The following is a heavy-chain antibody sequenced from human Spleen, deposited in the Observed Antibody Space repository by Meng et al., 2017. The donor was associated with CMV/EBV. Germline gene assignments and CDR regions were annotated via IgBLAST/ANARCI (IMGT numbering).Heavy chain of an antibody. Sequence: ASVKVSCKASGYTFTSYAMHWVRQAPGQRLEWMGWSNAGNGNTKYSQEFQGRVIMTTDTSTSTTFMELRSLRSDDTAVYYCARGAFWSGYYSWGYYYYYGMDVWGQGTTVTVSS. CDR1: GYTFTSYA. CDR3: ARGAFWSGYYSWGYYYYYGMDV. J-gene: IGHJ6*02. D-gene: IGHD3-3*01. CDR2: SNAGNGNT. V-gene: IGHV1-3*02.